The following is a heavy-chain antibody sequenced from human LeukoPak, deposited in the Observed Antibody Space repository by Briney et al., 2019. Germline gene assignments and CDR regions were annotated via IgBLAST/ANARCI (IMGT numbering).Heavy chain of an antibody. CDR1: GGSFSGYY. CDR2: INHSGST. J-gene: IGHJ4*02. V-gene: IGHV4-34*01. Sequence: SETLSLTCAVYGGSFSGYYWSWIRQPPGKGLEWIGEINHSGSTNYNPSLKSRVTISVDTSKNQFSLKLSSVTAADTAVYYCARGPLARIGSGYNYFDYWGQGTLVTVSS. D-gene: IGHD3-22*01. CDR3: ARGPLARIGSGYNYFDY.